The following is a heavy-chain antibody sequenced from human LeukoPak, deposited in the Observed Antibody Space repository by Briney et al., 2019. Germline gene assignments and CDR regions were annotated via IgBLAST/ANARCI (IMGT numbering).Heavy chain of an antibody. J-gene: IGHJ3*02. CDR1: RFTFSTYA. CDR3: AKRSSMGAFDI. CDR2: ISDNGGGT. V-gene: IGHV3-23*01. Sequence: PGGSLRLSCAASRFTFSTYAMNWVRQAPGKGLEWVSAISDNGGGTFYIDSVKGRFTISRDNSKNMLYLQMISLRADDTALYYCAKRSSMGAFDIWGQGTMVTVSS. D-gene: IGHD1-26*01.